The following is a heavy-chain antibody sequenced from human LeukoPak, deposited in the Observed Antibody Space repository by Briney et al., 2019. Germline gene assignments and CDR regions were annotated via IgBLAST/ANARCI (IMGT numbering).Heavy chain of an antibody. Sequence: GGSLRLSCAASGFTFITYEMNWVRQAPGKGLEWVSYISSSGSTKYYADSVKGRFTISRDNSKNTLYLQMNSLRAEDTAVYYCAKDPRIRDIVVVTAISVDWYFDLWGRGTLVTVSS. CDR3: AKDPRIRDIVVVTAISVDWYFDL. J-gene: IGHJ2*01. CDR2: ISSSGSTK. V-gene: IGHV3-48*03. CDR1: GFTFITYE. D-gene: IGHD2-21*02.